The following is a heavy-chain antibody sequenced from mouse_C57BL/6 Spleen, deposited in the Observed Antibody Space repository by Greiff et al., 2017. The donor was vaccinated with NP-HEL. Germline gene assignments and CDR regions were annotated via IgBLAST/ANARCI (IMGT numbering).Heavy chain of an antibody. J-gene: IGHJ1*03. CDR1: GFTFSNYW. CDR2: IRLKSDNYAT. CDR3: TGGYGDV. D-gene: IGHD1-2*01. Sequence: DVQLQESGGGLVQPGGSMKLSCVASGFTFSNYWMNWVRQSPETGLEWVAQIRLKSDNYATHYAESVKGRFTISRDDSKSSVYLQMNNLRAEDTGIYYCTGGYGDVWGTGTTVTVSS. V-gene: IGHV6-3*01.